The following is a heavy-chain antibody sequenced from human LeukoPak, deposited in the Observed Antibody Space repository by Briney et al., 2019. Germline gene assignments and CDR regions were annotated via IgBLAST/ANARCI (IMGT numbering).Heavy chain of an antibody. CDR3: ARLANYDFWSGYYTR. CDR1: GGSISSYY. V-gene: IGHV4-59*12. D-gene: IGHD3-3*01. Sequence: PSETLSLTCTVSGGSISSYYWSWIRQPPGKGLEWIGYIHYSGSTHYNPSLKSRVTISVDTSKNQFSLKLSSVTAADTAVYYCARLANYDFWSGYYTRWGQGTLVTVSS. J-gene: IGHJ4*02. CDR2: IHYSGST.